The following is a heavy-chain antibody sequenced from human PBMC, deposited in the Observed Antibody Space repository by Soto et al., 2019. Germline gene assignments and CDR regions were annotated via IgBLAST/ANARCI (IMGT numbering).Heavy chain of an antibody. CDR3: ARDADLSTNGVCYGMDV. D-gene: IGHD2-8*01. J-gene: IGHJ6*02. Sequence: PSETLSLTGTVSGGSVSIGSHYWSWIRQPPGKGLEWIAYIYHSGSTDYNPSLKSRVSISVDLSKNQFSLRLDSVTAADTAVYYCARDADLSTNGVCYGMDVWGQGTTVTV. CDR1: GGSVSIGSHY. V-gene: IGHV4-61*01. CDR2: IYHSGST.